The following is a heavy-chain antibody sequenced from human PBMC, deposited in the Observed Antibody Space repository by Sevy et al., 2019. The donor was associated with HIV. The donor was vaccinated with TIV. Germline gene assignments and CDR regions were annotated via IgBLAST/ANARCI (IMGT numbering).Heavy chain of an antibody. CDR1: GDSVSSNTAG. J-gene: IGHJ4*02. Sequence: SQTLSLTCAISGDSVSSNTAGWNWIRQSPSRGLEWLGRTYYRSKWYSDYAVSVKSRITINSDTSKNQFSLQLNSVTPEDTAVYYCAGTKSYFNYWGQGTLVTVSS. V-gene: IGHV6-1*01. D-gene: IGHD2-8*01. CDR2: TYYRSKWYS. CDR3: AGTKSYFNY.